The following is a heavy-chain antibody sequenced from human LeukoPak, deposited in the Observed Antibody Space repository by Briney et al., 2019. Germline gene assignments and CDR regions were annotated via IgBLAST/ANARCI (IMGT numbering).Heavy chain of an antibody. CDR1: GFTFSSYN. D-gene: IGHD1-26*01. J-gene: IGHJ4*02. CDR2: IWYDGSNK. V-gene: IGHV3-33*01. Sequence: GGSLRLSCAASGFTFSSYNMHWVRQAPGKGLEWVAVIWYDGSNKYCADSAKGRFTISRDNSKNTLYLQMNSLRAEGTPVYHCAGDLGGSYGYFDYWGQGTLVTVSS. CDR3: AGDLGGSYGYFDY.